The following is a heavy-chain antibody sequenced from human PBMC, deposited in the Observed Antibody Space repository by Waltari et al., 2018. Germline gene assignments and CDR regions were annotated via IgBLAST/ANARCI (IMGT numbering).Heavy chain of an antibody. CDR1: GGSITSTKHY. CDR3: ATYIGASVGTAAFDV. V-gene: IGHV4-39*01. Sequence: QLQLQESGPGLVKPSETLSLTCSVSGGSITSTKHYWGWIRPPPGPGLEWIGTISYKGATDNSPSLRGRGTVARDTAMNQLSLKLGSVTAADTAVYYCATYIGASVGTAAFDVWGQGTMVTVSS. CDR2: ISYKGAT. D-gene: IGHD1-1*01. J-gene: IGHJ3*01.